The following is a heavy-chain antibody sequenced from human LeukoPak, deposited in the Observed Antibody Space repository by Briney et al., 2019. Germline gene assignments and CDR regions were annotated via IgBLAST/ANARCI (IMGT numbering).Heavy chain of an antibody. V-gene: IGHV3-30-3*01. CDR3: ARDDYHYGMDV. Sequence: GRSLRLSCAASGFTFSSYAMHWVRQAPGKGLEWVAVISYDGSKKYYADSVKGRFTISRDNSKNTLYLQMNSPRAEDTAVHYCARDDYHYGMDVWGQGTTVTVSS. CDR2: ISYDGSKK. CDR1: GFTFSSYA. J-gene: IGHJ6*02.